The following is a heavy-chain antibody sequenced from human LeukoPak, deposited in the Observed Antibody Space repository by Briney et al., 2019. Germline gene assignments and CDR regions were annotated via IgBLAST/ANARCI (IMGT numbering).Heavy chain of an antibody. CDR2: ISGSGRTT. J-gene: IGHJ3*02. Sequence: PGGSLRLSCAASGFIFSSYAMSWVRQAPGKGLEWVSGISGSGRTTYYADSVKGRFTISRDNSKNTLYVQMNSLRAEDTAVYYCAKDRRELDVFDIWGQGTMVTVSS. V-gene: IGHV3-23*01. CDR1: GFIFSSYA. CDR3: AKDRRELDVFDI.